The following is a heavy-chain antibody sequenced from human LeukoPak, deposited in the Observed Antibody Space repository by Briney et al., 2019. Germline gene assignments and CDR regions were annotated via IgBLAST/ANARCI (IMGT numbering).Heavy chain of an antibody. J-gene: IGHJ4*02. V-gene: IGHV1-2*06. CDR3: ARGLLHWNYYDSSGSAEISC. CDR2: INPNSGDT. Sequence: ASVKVSCKASGYTFTGYYMHWVRQAPGQGLEGMGRINPNSGDTNYAQKFQRRVTMTRDTSISTAYMELSRLRSDDTAVYYCARGLLHWNYYDSSGSAEISCWGQGTLVTVSS. D-gene: IGHD3-22*01. CDR1: GYTFTGYY.